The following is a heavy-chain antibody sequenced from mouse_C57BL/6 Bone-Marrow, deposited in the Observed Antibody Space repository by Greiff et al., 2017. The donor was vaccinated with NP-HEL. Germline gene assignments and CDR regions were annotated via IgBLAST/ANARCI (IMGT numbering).Heavy chain of an antibody. J-gene: IGHJ4*01. CDR1: GFSLTSYG. Sequence: QVQLQQSGPGLVQPSQSLSITCTVSGFSLTSYGVHWVRQSPGKGLEWLGVIWSGGSTDYNAAFISRLSISKDNSETQVFFKMNSLQADETAIDYGARSPLSIYDGYVTYAMDYWGQGTSVTVSS. CDR2: IWSGGST. CDR3: ARSPLSIYDGYVTYAMDY. V-gene: IGHV2-2*01. D-gene: IGHD2-3*01.